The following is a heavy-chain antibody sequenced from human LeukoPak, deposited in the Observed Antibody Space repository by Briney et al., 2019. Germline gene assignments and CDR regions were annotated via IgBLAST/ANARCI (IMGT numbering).Heavy chain of an antibody. J-gene: IGHJ6*02. CDR3: ARVGLLWFGEILYCGMDV. V-gene: IGHV3-11*04. CDR1: GFTFSDYY. CDR2: ISSSGSTI. Sequence: GGSLRLSCAASGFTFSDYYMSWIRQAPAKGLERVSYISSSGSTIYYADSVKGRFTISRDNATNSLYPQMNSLRAEDTAVYYCARVGLLWFGEILYCGMDVWGQGTTVTVSS. D-gene: IGHD3-10*01.